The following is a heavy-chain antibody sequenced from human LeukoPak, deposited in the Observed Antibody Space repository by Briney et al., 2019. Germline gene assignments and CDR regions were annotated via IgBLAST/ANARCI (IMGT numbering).Heavy chain of an antibody. CDR2: IYYSGST. V-gene: IGHV4-39*07. CDR1: GGSISSSSYY. D-gene: IGHD2-15*01. Sequence: SETLSLTCTVSGGSISSSSYYWGWIRQPPGKGLEWIGSIYYSGSTYYNPSLKSRVTISVDTSKNQFSLKLSSVTAADTAVYYCVVVVAATLVKYYYYYMDVWGKGTTVTISS. J-gene: IGHJ6*03. CDR3: VVVVAATLVKYYYYYMDV.